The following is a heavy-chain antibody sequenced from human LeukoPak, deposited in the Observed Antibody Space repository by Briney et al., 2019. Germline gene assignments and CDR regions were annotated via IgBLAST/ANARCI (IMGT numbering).Heavy chain of an antibody. D-gene: IGHD3-10*01. J-gene: IGHJ6*02. V-gene: IGHV3-15*01. Sequence: GGSLRLSCAASGFTFSNAWMSWVRQAPGKGLEWVGRIKSKTDGGTTDYAAPVKGRFTISRDDSKNTLYLQMNSLKTEDTAVYYCTTDPPLHAWFGEVYYYGMDVWDQGTTVTVSS. CDR2: IKSKTDGGTT. CDR1: GFTFSNAW. CDR3: TTDPPLHAWFGEVYYYGMDV.